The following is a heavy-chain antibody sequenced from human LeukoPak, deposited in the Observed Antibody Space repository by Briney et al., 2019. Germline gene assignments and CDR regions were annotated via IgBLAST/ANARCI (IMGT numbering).Heavy chain of an antibody. CDR2: ISGSGGST. Sequence: RPGGSLRLSCAASGFTFSSYAMSWVRQAPGKGLEWVSAISGSGGSTYYADSVKGRFTISRDNSKNTLYLQMNSLKAEDTAVYYCAKTNIVVVPAAILWFDPWGQGTLVTVSS. CDR1: GFTFSSYA. V-gene: IGHV3-23*01. D-gene: IGHD2-2*01. J-gene: IGHJ5*02. CDR3: AKTNIVVVPAAILWFDP.